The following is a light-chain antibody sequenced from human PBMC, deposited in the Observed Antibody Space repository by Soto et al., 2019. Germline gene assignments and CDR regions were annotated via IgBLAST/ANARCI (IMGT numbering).Light chain of an antibody. CDR2: WTS. Sequence: TQSPDSLAVSLGARATIHCRSSQGVLHNSNSHHFLSWYQQRPGQSPKLLIYWTSLRESGVPERFIGSGSGAEFTLTISSLQAEDVAVYYCQQSFGNFTWTFGQGTKVDIK. CDR1: QGVLHNSNSHHF. CDR3: QQSFGNFTWT. V-gene: IGKV4-1*01. J-gene: IGKJ1*01.